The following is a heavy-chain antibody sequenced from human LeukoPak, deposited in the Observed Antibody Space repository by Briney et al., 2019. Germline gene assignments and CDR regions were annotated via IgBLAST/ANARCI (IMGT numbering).Heavy chain of an antibody. J-gene: IGHJ4*02. CDR1: GFRFSSYP. CDR2: ISGSGDTT. V-gene: IGHV3-23*01. Sequence: GGSLRLSCAASGFRFSSYPMSWVRQAPGKGLEWVSAISGSGDTTYYADSVKGRFTIARDNSENTLYLQMISLRAEDTAVYYCAKDRASGSGSYSYRGFDYWGQGTLVTVSS. CDR3: AKDRASGSGSYSYRGFDY. D-gene: IGHD6-19*01.